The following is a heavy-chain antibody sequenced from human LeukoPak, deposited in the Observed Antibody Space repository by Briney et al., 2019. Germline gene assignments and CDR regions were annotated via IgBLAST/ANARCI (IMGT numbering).Heavy chain of an antibody. V-gene: IGHV3-23*01. D-gene: IGHD3-9*01. CDR1: GFTFSSYA. CDR2: ISGSGGST. J-gene: IGHJ4*02. CDR3: AKDRYYDILTGYSGFDY. Sequence: PGGSLRLSCAASGFTFSSYAMSWVRQAPGKGLEWVSAISGSGGSTYYADSVKGRFTISRDNSKNTLYLQMDSLRAEDTAVYYCAKDRYYDILTGYSGFDYWGQGTLVTVSS.